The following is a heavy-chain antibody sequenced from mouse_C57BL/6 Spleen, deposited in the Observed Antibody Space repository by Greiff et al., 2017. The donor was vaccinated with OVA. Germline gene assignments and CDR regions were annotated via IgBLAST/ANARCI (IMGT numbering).Heavy chain of an antibody. V-gene: IGHV1-76*01. J-gene: IGHJ1*03. D-gene: IGHD2-1*01. CDR1: GYTFTDYY. Sequence: QVQLQQSGAELVRPGASVKLSCKASGYTFTDYYINWVKQRPGQGLEWIARIYPGSGNTYYNEKFKGKATLTAEKSSSTAYMQLSSLTSEDSSVYFCSSNSTLPYWYFDVWGTGTTVTVSS. CDR2: IYPGSGNT. CDR3: SSNSTLPYWYFDV.